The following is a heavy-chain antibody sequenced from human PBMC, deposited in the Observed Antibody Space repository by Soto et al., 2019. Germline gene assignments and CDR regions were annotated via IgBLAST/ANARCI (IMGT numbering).Heavy chain of an antibody. CDR3: TTALWRRVVVVGSTAYCNP. D-gene: IGHD2-21*01. CDR2: IKSKSDGGTT. V-gene: IGHV3-15*01. CDR1: GFTFSDAW. J-gene: IGHJ5*02. Sequence: PGGSLRLSCAASGFTFSDAWMSWVRQAPGKGLDWVGRIKSKSDGGTTEYAAPVRGRFTISRDDSKNTLYLQMNSLKTEDTAVYYCTTALWRRVVVVGSTAYCNPWGQGTPVTVSS.